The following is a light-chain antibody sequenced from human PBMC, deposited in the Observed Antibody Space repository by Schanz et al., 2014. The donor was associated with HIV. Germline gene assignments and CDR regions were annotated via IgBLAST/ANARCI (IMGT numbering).Light chain of an antibody. Sequence: QSVLTQPASVSGSPGQSIAISCTGTSSDVGGYNYVSWYQQHPNKAPKLIIYDVNNRPAGMSDRFSGSKSGNTASLTISGLQAEDEAHYYCSSYTSSSTLFGGGTKLT. J-gene: IGLJ2*01. CDR3: SSYTSSSTL. CDR1: SSDVGGYNY. CDR2: DVN. V-gene: IGLV2-14*03.